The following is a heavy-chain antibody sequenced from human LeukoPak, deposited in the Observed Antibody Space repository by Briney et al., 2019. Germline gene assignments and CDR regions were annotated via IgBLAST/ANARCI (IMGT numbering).Heavy chain of an antibody. CDR1: GGSIRSTY. Sequence: KPSETLSLTCTVSGGSIRSTYWSWIRQPPGKGLEWIAYINYSGNTNNNPSLKSRVTISIDTSMSQFSLKLISVTAADTAIYYCARHGQDTGNFYAHFDYWGQGTLVTVSS. D-gene: IGHD1-26*01. CDR3: ARHGQDTGNFYAHFDY. J-gene: IGHJ4*02. V-gene: IGHV4-59*08. CDR2: INYSGNT.